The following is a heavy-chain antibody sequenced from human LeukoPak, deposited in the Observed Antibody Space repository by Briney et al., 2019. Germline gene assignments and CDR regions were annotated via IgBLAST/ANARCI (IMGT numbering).Heavy chain of an antibody. D-gene: IGHD6-13*01. Sequence: VASVKVSCKASGYTFTDYYMHWVRQAPGQGLEWVGWINPNSGGTNYAQTLQGRVTMSRDRSNSTAYLQLSSLRSDDTAVYYWGRRSVAGWFYWG. V-gene: IGHV1-2*02. CDR3: GRRSVAGWFY. CDR1: GYTFTDYY. J-gene: IGHJ4*01. CDR2: INPNSGGT.